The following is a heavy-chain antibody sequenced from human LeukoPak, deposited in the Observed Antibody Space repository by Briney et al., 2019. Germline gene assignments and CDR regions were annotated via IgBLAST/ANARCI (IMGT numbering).Heavy chain of an antibody. J-gene: IGHJ6*03. CDR2: ITGSGASS. D-gene: IGHD6-13*01. CDR1: GFTFNNYA. CDR3: ARNQDSSWYYYYMDV. Sequence: GGSLRLSCAASGFTFNNYAMTWVRQAPGRGLEWVTTITGSGASSYSADSVRGRFTISRDNSKNTLFLQLNSLRADDTAVYYCARNQDSSWYYYYMDVWGIGTMVTVSS. V-gene: IGHV3-23*01.